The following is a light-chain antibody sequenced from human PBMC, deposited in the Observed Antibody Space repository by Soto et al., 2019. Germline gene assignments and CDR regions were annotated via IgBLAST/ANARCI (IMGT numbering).Light chain of an antibody. CDR1: QSVGNNY. CDR3: QQYGSSGT. Sequence: EIMLKLSPGTLSLSTGERATLSCRASQSVGNNYLAWYQQKPGQAPRLLIYGASNRATGIPDRFSGSGSGTDFTLTISRLEPEDFAVYYCQQYGSSGTFGQGTNVDIK. J-gene: IGKJ1*01. CDR2: GAS. V-gene: IGKV3-20*01.